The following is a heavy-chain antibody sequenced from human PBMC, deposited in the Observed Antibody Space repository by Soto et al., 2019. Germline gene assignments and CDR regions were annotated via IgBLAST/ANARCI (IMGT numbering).Heavy chain of an antibody. CDR1: GGTFSSYA. Sequence: SVKVSCKASGGTFSSYAISWVRQAPGQGLEWMGGIIPIFGTANYAQKFQGRVTITADKSTSTAYMELSSLRPEDTAVYYCARAGSSTPHYYYYGMDVWGQGTTVTVSS. CDR3: ARAGSSTPHYYYYGMDV. D-gene: IGHD2-2*01. J-gene: IGHJ6*02. V-gene: IGHV1-69*06. CDR2: IIPIFGTA.